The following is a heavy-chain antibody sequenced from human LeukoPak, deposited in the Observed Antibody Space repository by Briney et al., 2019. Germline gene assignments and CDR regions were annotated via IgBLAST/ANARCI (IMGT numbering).Heavy chain of an antibody. J-gene: IGHJ5*02. CDR3: ARGFLRYSSRLNWFDP. CDR1: GGSFSGYY. Sequence: SETLSLTCAVYGGSFSGYYWSWIRQPPGKGLEWIGEINHSGSTNYNPSLKSRVTISVDTSKNQFSLKLSSVTAADTAVYYCARGFLRYSSRLNWFDPWGQGTLVTVSS. CDR2: INHSGST. D-gene: IGHD6-13*01. V-gene: IGHV4-34*01.